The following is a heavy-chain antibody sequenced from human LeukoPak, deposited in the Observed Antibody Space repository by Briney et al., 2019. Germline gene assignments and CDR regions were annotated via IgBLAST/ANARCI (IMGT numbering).Heavy chain of an antibody. CDR2: MSYDGSNK. CDR1: GFTFSSYA. CDR3: ARDLLEWSSYYFDY. V-gene: IGHV3-30-3*01. Sequence: GGSLRLSCAASGFTFSSYAMHWVRQAPGKGLEWVAVMSYDGSNKYYADSVKGRFTISRDNSKNTLYLQMNSLGAEDTAVYYCARDLLEWSSYYFDYWGQGTLVTVSS. J-gene: IGHJ4*02. D-gene: IGHD3-3*01.